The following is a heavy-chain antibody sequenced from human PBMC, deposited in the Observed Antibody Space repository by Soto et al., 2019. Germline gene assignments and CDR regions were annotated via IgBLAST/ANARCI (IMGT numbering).Heavy chain of an antibody. V-gene: IGHV5-51*01. Sequence: GAYLKISCKGSGYSFTSYWIGWARQMPGKGLEGIGIIYPGDSDIRYSTSFQGQVTISADKSVSTPYLQWRILKASDPANSYCATAPYELLYYCMDVWGQGSTGTVAS. CDR2: IYPGDSDI. CDR1: GYSFTSYW. J-gene: IGHJ6*02. D-gene: IGHD3-22*01. CDR3: ATAPYELLYYCMDV.